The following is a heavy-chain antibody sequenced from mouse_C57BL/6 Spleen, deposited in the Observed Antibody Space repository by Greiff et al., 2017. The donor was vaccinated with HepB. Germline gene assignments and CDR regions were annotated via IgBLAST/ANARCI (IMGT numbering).Heavy chain of an antibody. V-gene: IGHV5-17*01. J-gene: IGHJ1*03. Sequence: DVMLVESGGGLVKPGGSLKLSCAASGFTFSDYGMHWVRQAPEKGLEWVAYISSGSSTIYYADTVKGRSTISRDNAKNTLFLQMTSLGSEDTAMCYWAKRLGDWYIDVWGTGTSVTVSS. CDR1: GFTFSDYG. CDR2: ISSGSSTI. CDR3: AKRLGDWYIDV. D-gene: IGHD4-1*01.